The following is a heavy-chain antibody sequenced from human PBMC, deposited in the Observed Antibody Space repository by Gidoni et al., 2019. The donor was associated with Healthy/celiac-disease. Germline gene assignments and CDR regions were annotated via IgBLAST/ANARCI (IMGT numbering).Heavy chain of an antibody. CDR1: GDTFSSYA. Sequence: QVQLVQSGAEVKKPGSSAKLSCKASGDTFSSYAPSWVRQAPGQGLEWMGGIIPIFGTANYAQKFQGRVTITADKSTSTAYMELSSLRSEDTAVYYCARGYCSSTSCYGSPYYGMDVWGQGTTVTVSS. CDR2: IIPIFGTA. D-gene: IGHD2-2*01. V-gene: IGHV1-69*06. J-gene: IGHJ6*02. CDR3: ARGYCSSTSCYGSPYYGMDV.